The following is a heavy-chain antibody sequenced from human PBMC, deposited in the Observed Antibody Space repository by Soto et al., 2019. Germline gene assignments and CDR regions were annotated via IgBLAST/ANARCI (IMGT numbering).Heavy chain of an antibody. CDR1: GGSISSYY. V-gene: IGHV4-4*07. CDR3: ASKYSSSSLGLGY. CDR2: IYTSGIT. Sequence: PSETLSLTCTVCGGSISSYYCSWIRQPAGKGLEWIGRIYTSGITNYNPSLKSRVTMSVDTSKNQFSLKLSSVTAADTAVYYCASKYSSSSLGLGYWGQGTLVTVSP. D-gene: IGHD6-6*01. J-gene: IGHJ4*02.